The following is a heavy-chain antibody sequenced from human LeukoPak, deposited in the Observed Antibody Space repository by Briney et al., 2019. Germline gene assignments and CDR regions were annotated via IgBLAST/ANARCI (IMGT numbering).Heavy chain of an antibody. CDR2: IRGRGGIT. V-gene: IGHV3-23*01. Sequence: PGGSPRLSCAASGFTFSSYAMSWVREAPGKGLGWVSAIRGRGGITSYADDVKSRYTISRDNSKNTLYLQMNSLRAEDTAVYYCARGGCYHYFEHWGQGTLVSVSS. D-gene: IGHD1-26*01. CDR3: ARGGCYHYFEH. CDR1: GFTFSSYA. J-gene: IGHJ4*02.